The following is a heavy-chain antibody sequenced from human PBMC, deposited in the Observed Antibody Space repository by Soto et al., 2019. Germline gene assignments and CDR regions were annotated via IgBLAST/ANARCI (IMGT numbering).Heavy chain of an antibody. CDR1: GYSFTSYW. CDR3: ARQRYSYGYYYYYGMDV. CDR2: IYPGDSDT. D-gene: IGHD5-18*01. V-gene: IGHV5-51*01. Sequence: GESLKISCKGSGYSFTSYWIGWVRQMPGKGLEWMGIIYPGDSDTRYSPSFQGQVTISADKSISTAYLQWSSLKASDTAMYYCARQRYSYGYYYYYGMDVWGQGTXVTVSS. J-gene: IGHJ6*02.